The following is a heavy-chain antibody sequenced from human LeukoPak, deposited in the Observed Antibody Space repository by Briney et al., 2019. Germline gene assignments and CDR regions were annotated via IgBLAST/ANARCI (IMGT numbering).Heavy chain of an antibody. J-gene: IGHJ4*02. CDR2: ISGSGGST. CDR3: ARAWTTVTKDFDY. CDR1: GFTFDDYA. V-gene: IGHV3-23*01. Sequence: GRSLRLSCAASGFTFDDYAMSWVRQAPGKGLEWVSAISGSGGSTYYADSVKGRFTISRDNSKNTLYLQMNSLRAEDTAVYYCARAWTTVTKDFDYWGQGTLVTVSS. D-gene: IGHD4-17*01.